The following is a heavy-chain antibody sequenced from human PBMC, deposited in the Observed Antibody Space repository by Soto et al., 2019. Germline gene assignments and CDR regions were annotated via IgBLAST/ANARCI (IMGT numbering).Heavy chain of an antibody. CDR2: ISAYNGNT. D-gene: IGHD2-2*01. CDR3: ARVNHPLLSGLYYYYYMDV. J-gene: IGHJ6*03. CDR1: GYTFTSYG. V-gene: IGHV1-18*01. Sequence: QVQLVQSGAEVKKPGASVKVSCKASGYTFTSYGISWVRQAPGQGLEWMGWISAYNGNTNYAQKLQGRVTMTTDTSTSTAYMGLRSLRSDDTAVYYCARVNHPLLSGLYYYYYMDVWGKGTTVTVSS.